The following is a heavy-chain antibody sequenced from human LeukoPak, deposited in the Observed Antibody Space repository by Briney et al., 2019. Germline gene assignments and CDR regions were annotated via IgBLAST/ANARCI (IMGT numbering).Heavy chain of an antibody. CDR3: ATIRTGANWYDP. Sequence: SETLSLTCVVSGGSLSTHHWSWIRQSPGRGLEWIGYISGSGSTNYNPSLKSRVSISLDASKSQISLKLSSATAADTAIYYCATIRTGANWYDPWGQGTLVTVSS. V-gene: IGHV4-59*11. D-gene: IGHD1-1*01. J-gene: IGHJ5*02. CDR1: GGSLSTHH. CDR2: ISGSGST.